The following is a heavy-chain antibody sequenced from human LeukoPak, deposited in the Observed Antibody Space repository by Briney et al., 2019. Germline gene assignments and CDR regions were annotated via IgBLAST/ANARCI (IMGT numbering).Heavy chain of an antibody. D-gene: IGHD6-13*01. CDR2: INHSGST. CDR1: GGSFSGYY. V-gene: IGHV4-34*01. J-gene: IGHJ3*02. CDR3: ARNSSSDAFDI. Sequence: SQTLSLTCAVYGGSFSGYYWSWIRQPPGKGLEWIGEINHSGSTNNNPSLKSRVTISVDTSKNQFSLKLSSVTAAGTAVYYCARNSSSDAFDIWGQGTMVTVSS.